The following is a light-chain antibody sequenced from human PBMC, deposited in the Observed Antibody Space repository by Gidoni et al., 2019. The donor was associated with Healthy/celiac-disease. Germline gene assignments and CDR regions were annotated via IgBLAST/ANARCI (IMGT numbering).Light chain of an antibody. CDR3: MQALQTLLT. Sequence: DIVMTQSPLSLPVTPGEPASISCRSSQSLLHSNGYNYLDWYLQKPGPSPQLLIYLGSNRASGVPDRFSGSGSGTDFTLKISRVEAEDVGVYYCMQALQTLLTFGGGTKVEIK. CDR2: LGS. CDR1: QSLLHSNGYNY. J-gene: IGKJ4*01. V-gene: IGKV2-28*01.